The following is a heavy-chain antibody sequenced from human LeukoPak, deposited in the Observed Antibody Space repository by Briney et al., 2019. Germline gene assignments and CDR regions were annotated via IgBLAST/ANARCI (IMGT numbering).Heavy chain of an antibody. Sequence: GASVKVSCKASGYTFTSYYMHWVRQAPGQGLEWMGIINPSGGSTSYAQKFQGRVTMTRDMSTSTVYMELSSLRPEDTAVYYCARDPPRSYCSGGSCFGGAKFDYWGQGTLVTVSS. CDR2: INPSGGST. J-gene: IGHJ4*02. CDR1: GYTFTSYY. V-gene: IGHV1-46*01. D-gene: IGHD2-15*01. CDR3: ARDPPRSYCSGGSCFGGAKFDY.